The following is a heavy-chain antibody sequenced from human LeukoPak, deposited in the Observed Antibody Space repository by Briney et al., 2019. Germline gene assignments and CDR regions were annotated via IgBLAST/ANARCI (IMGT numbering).Heavy chain of an antibody. CDR3: ARLEKLISAKRVWFDP. CDR1: GYSFSSYW. D-gene: IGHD2-15*01. V-gene: IGHV5-51*01. Sequence: GESLKISCKGSGYSFSSYWIVRVRQMPGKGLEWMGIIYPGDSDIKYSPSFQGHVTISADKSISTAYLQWSSLKASDTAMYYCARLEKLISAKRVWFDPWGQGTLVTVSS. J-gene: IGHJ5*02. CDR2: IYPGDSDI.